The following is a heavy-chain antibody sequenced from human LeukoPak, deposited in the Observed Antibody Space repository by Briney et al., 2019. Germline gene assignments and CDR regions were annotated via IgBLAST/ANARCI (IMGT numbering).Heavy chain of an antibody. Sequence: ASVKVSCKASGYTFTSYGISWVRQAPGQGLEWMGWISAQHGQTEYAPNSQDRVTMITDTYTNTAYMELRSLRSDDTAVYYCAGSLGYCTSNVCYLKYWGQGTLVTVSS. V-gene: IGHV1-18*01. D-gene: IGHD2-8*01. CDR3: AGSLGYCTSNVCYLKY. CDR2: ISAQHGQT. CDR1: GYTFTSYG. J-gene: IGHJ4*02.